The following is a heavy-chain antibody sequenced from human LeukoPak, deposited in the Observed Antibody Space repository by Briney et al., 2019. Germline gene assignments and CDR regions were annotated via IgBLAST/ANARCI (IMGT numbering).Heavy chain of an antibody. Sequence: ASVKVSCKASGYTFTSYYMHWVRQAPGQGLEWVGIINPSGDPTTYAQKFQGRVTMTSDMSTSTVYMELSSLRSEDTAVYYCARSSGYYSSLFYMHVWGKGTTVTVFS. V-gene: IGHV1-46*01. D-gene: IGHD3-22*01. CDR1: GYTFTSYY. CDR3: ARSSGYYSSLFYMHV. CDR2: INPSGDPT. J-gene: IGHJ6*03.